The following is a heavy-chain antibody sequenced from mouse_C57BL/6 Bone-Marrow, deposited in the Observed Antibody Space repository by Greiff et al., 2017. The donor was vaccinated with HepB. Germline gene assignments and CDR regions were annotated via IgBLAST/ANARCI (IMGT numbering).Heavy chain of an antibody. J-gene: IGHJ3*01. Sequence: VQLQQSGAELAKPGASVKLSCKASGYTFTSYWMHWVKQRPGQGLEWIGAIYPGNSDTSYNQKFKGKAKLTAVTSASTAYMELSSLTNEDSAVYYCTVYYGNLAWFAYWGQGTLVTVSA. CDR3: TVYYGNLAWFAY. D-gene: IGHD2-1*01. CDR1: GYTFTSYW. V-gene: IGHV1-5*01. CDR2: IYPGNSDT.